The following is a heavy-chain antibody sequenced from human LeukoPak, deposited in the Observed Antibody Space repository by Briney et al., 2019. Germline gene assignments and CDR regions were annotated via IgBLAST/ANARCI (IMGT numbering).Heavy chain of an antibody. Sequence: PGGSLRLSCAASEFTFSNYWMNWVRQAPGKGLEWVANIKQDGSGKYYVDSVKGRFTISRDNAKNSLYLQMNSLRAEDTAVYYCARDRRYSYIDYWGQGTLVTVSS. D-gene: IGHD5-18*01. J-gene: IGHJ4*02. CDR2: IKQDGSGK. CDR1: EFTFSNYW. V-gene: IGHV3-7*04. CDR3: ARDRRYSYIDY.